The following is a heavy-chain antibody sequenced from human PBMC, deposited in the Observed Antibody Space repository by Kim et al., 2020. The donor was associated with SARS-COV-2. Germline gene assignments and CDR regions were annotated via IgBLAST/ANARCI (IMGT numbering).Heavy chain of an antibody. Sequence: YTNYADSVKGRFTIARDNAKNSLYLQMNSLRAEDTAVYYCARNSYGDCDYWGQGTLVTVSS. J-gene: IGHJ4*02. D-gene: IGHD4-17*01. CDR2: YT. V-gene: IGHV3-11*03. CDR3: ARNSYGDCDY.